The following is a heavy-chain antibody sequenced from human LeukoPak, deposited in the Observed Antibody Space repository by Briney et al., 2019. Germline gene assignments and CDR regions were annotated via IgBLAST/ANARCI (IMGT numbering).Heavy chain of an antibody. V-gene: IGHV3-30-3*01. CDR2: ISYDGSNK. Sequence: GGSLRLSCAASGFTFSSYAMHWVRQAPGKGLEWVAVISYDGSNKYYADSVKGRFTISRDNSKNTLYLQMNGLRAEDTAVYYCARVPGYSSGWADYWGQGTLVTVSS. CDR3: ARVPGYSSGWADY. J-gene: IGHJ4*02. D-gene: IGHD6-19*01. CDR1: GFTFSSYA.